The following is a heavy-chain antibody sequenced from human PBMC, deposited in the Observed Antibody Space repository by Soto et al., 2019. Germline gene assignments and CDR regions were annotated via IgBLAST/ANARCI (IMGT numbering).Heavy chain of an antibody. J-gene: IGHJ3*02. D-gene: IGHD5-12*01. Sequence: EVQLVESGGGLVQPGGSLRLSCAASGFSLSSYAMHWVRQAPGKGLEYVSGISSNGGSTYYANSVKGRFTISRDNSKNTLYLQMGSLRAEDMAVYYCARGFFVATSDVFDIWGQGTMVTVSS. V-gene: IGHV3-64*01. CDR3: ARGFFVATSDVFDI. CDR1: GFSLSSYA. CDR2: ISSNGGST.